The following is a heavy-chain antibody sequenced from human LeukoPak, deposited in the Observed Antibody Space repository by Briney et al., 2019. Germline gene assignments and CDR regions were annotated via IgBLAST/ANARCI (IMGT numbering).Heavy chain of an antibody. CDR2: ICAYNGNT. Sequence: ASVKVSCKASGYTFTSYGISWVRQAPGQGLEWMGWICAYNGNTNYAQKLQGRVTMTTDTSTSTAYMELRSLRSDDTAVYYCARSGCSSTSCYTIFDYWGQGTLVTVSS. J-gene: IGHJ4*02. V-gene: IGHV1-18*01. D-gene: IGHD2-2*02. CDR1: GYTFTSYG. CDR3: ARSGCSSTSCYTIFDY.